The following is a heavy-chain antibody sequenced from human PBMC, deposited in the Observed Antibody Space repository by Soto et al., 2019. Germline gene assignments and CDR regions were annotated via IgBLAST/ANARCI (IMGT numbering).Heavy chain of an antibody. Sequence: SESLSLTCAVSGGSISSGGYSWSWIRQPPGKGLEWIGYIYHSGSTYYNPSLKSRVTISVDRSKNQFSLKLSSVTAADTAVYYCARDRGGNWFDPWGQGTLVTVS. CDR3: ARDRGGNWFDP. CDR1: GGSISSGGYS. D-gene: IGHD3-10*01. CDR2: IYHSGST. J-gene: IGHJ5*02. V-gene: IGHV4-30-2*01.